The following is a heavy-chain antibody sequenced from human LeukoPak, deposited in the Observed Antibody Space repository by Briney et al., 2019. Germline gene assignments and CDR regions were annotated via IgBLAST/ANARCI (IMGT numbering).Heavy chain of an antibody. J-gene: IGHJ6*03. CDR2: IYYSGST. CDR3: ARVPPDDFWNVDV. V-gene: IGHV4-59*08. CDR1: GGSISSYY. D-gene: IGHD3-3*01. Sequence: PSEXLXXXCTVSGGSISSYYWXWLRQPPGKGLEXIGYIYYSGSTNYNPSLTSRGTISVDTSKNKCSLTLSYVPAADTAVYYCARVPPDDFWNVDVGGKGTTVTVS.